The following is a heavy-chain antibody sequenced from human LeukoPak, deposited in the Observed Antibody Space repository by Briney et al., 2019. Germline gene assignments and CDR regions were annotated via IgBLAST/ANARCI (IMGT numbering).Heavy chain of an antibody. CDR3: ARRIAYCSGGSCYSAPYYYYYMDV. CDR1: GYTFTSYG. D-gene: IGHD2-15*01. Sequence: GASVKVSCKASGYTFTSYGISRVRQAPGQGLEWMGWISAYNGNTNYAQKLQGRVTMTTDTSTSTAYMELRSLRSDDTAVYYCARRIAYCSGGSCYSAPYYYYYMDVWGKGTTVTVSS. V-gene: IGHV1-18*01. J-gene: IGHJ6*03. CDR2: ISAYNGNT.